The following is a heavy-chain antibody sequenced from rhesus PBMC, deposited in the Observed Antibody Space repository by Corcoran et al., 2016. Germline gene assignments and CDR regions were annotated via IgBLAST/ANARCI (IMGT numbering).Heavy chain of an antibody. CDR1: GGSFSGSS. V-gene: IGHV4-165*01. Sequence: QVQLQESGPGLVKPSETLSLTCAVSGGSFSGSSWGWIRHPPGKGPAWIGCISGTSGRTDYNPSLKSRVTISTATSKNQFSLKLTSVTAADTAVYYCARGRGLDSWGQGVVVTVSS. J-gene: IGHJ6*01. CDR3: ARGRGLDS. CDR2: ISGTSGRT.